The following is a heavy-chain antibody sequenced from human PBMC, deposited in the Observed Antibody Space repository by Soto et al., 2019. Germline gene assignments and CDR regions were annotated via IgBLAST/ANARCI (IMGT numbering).Heavy chain of an antibody. D-gene: IGHD6-19*01. CDR2: ISAYNGNT. CDR1: GYTFTSYG. J-gene: IGHJ4*02. V-gene: IGHV1-18*04. Sequence: ASVKVSCKASGYTFTSYGISWVRQAPGQGLEWMGWISAYNGNTNYAQKLQGRVTMTTDTSTSTAYMELRSLRSDDTAVYYCARPEWLVPFLSGFDYWGQGTLVTVSS. CDR3: ARPEWLVPFLSGFDY.